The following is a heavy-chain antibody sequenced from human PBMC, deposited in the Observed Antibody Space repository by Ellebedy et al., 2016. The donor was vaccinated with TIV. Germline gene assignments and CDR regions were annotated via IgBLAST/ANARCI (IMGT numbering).Heavy chain of an antibody. Sequence: GGSLRLSXAASGFTFDDYAMHWVRQAPGKGLEWVSGISWNSGSIGYADSVKGRFTISRDNAKNSLYLQMNSLRAEDTALYYCAKDISPRKPVDTAMVDYWGQGTLVTVSS. CDR1: GFTFDDYA. J-gene: IGHJ4*02. CDR2: ISWNSGSI. V-gene: IGHV3-9*01. CDR3: AKDISPRKPVDTAMVDY. D-gene: IGHD5-18*01.